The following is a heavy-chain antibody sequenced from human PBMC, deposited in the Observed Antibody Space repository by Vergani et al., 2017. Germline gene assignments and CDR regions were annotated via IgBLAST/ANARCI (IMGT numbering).Heavy chain of an antibody. CDR3: ASNSGSYYNWFDP. CDR2: INHSGST. V-gene: IGHV4-34*01. Sequence: QVQLQQWGAGLLKPSETLSLTCAVYGGSFSGYYWSWIRQPPGKGLEWIGEINHSGSTNYHPSLKSRVTISVDTSKNQFSLKLSSVTAADTAVYYCASNSGSYYNWFDPWGQGTLVTVSS. J-gene: IGHJ5*02. D-gene: IGHD1-26*01. CDR1: GGSFSGYY.